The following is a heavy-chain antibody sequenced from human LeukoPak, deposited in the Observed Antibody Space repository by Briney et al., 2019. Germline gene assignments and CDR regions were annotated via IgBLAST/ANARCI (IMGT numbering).Heavy chain of an antibody. CDR2: IYGSESI. J-gene: IGHJ4*02. D-gene: IGHD6-19*01. Sequence: LETLSLTCTVSGASISIYYWSWIRQPAGKGLEWIGCIYGSESINYNPSLKSRVTMSVDTSKNQFSLKLSSVTAADTAVYYCARVNSGWYGRLDYWGPGTLVTVSS. CDR1: GASISIYY. CDR3: ARVNSGWYGRLDY. V-gene: IGHV4-4*07.